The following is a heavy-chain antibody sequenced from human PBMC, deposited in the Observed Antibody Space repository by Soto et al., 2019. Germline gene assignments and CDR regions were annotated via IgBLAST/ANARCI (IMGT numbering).Heavy chain of an antibody. CDR1: GYTFISYA. D-gene: IGHD2-21*01. CDR3: ARPGPYLLVAFDL. Sequence: QVQLVQSGAEVKKPGASVNVSCKASGYTFISYASHWVRQAPGHRPEWMVWINAATGKTKYSQQFHGRVTITRDTSGSTAYMELSSLRSEDTAVYYCARPGPYLLVAFDLWGQGTMVTVSS. J-gene: IGHJ3*01. V-gene: IGHV1-3*01. CDR2: INAATGKT.